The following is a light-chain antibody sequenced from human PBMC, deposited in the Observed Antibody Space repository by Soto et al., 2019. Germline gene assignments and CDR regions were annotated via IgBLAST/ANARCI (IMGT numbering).Light chain of an antibody. CDR1: QSISSY. V-gene: IGKV3-11*01. CDR2: DAS. J-gene: IGKJ2*01. Sequence: EIVLTQSPATLSLSPGERATLSCRASQSISSYLAWYQQKPGQAPRLLIYDASNRAAGIPARFSGSGSGTDFTLTISSMETEDFAGYYCQQRGIWPLTFGQGTKVEIK. CDR3: QQRGIWPLT.